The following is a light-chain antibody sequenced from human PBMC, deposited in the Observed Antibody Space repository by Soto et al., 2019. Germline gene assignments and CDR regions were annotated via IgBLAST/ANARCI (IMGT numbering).Light chain of an antibody. V-gene: IGKV1-5*01. CDR2: DVS. CDR3: QQYDNYST. CDR1: QSITGW. J-gene: IGKJ1*01. Sequence: DIQMTQSPSTLSASVGDRVTITCRASQSITGWLAWYQQKPGKAPKLLIYDVSSLGSGVPSRFSGSGSGTEFTLTISSLQPDDFATYYCQQYDNYSTFGQGTRWIS.